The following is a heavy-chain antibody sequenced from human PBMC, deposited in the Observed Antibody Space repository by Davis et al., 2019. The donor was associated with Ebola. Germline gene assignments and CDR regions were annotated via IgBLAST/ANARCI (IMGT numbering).Heavy chain of an antibody. CDR2: TSHDGSTT. V-gene: IGHV3-30*04. J-gene: IGHJ4*02. CDR1: GFASGNYA. CDR3: STAVPGKVDLDY. D-gene: IGHD6-19*01. Sequence: SLSLSCAVSGFASGNYAMHCVRHEPDTGLEWVAVTSHDGSTTYYEDSVKCRFTISRDNSKNTLYLELNRLRSEDTAVYFCSTAVPGKVDLDYWGQGTLVTVSS.